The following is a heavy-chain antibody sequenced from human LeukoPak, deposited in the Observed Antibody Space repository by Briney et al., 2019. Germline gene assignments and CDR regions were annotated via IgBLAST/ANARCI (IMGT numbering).Heavy chain of an antibody. J-gene: IGHJ3*02. V-gene: IGHV4-34*08. CDR3: AKRGYCSSTSCYRPRVPGRAFDI. Sequence: GSLRLSCAASGFTFSSYGMSWVRQAPGKGLEWIGEINHSGSTNYNPSLKSRVTISVDTSKNQFSLKLSSVTAADTAVYYCAKRGYCSSTSCYRPRVPGRAFDIWGQGTMVTVSS. CDR1: GFTFSSYG. D-gene: IGHD2-2*01. CDR2: INHSGST.